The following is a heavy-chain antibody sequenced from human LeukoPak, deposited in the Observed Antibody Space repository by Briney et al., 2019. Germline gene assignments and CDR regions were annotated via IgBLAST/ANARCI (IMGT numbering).Heavy chain of an antibody. CDR3: ARHKKSTVAVAFGAQYYYYGMDV. Sequence: GESLKISCEASGYSFTGYWIAWVRQKPGKGLEWMGIIYPSDSDTRYSPSFQGQVTISADKSINTAFLRWRSLKASDTAMYYCARHKKSTVAVAFGAQYYYYGMDVWGQRTTVTVSS. CDR2: IYPSDSDT. D-gene: IGHD6-19*01. J-gene: IGHJ6*02. CDR1: GYSFTGYW. V-gene: IGHV5-51*01.